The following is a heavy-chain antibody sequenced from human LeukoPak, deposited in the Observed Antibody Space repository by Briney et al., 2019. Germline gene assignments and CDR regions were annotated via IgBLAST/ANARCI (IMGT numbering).Heavy chain of an antibody. Sequence: GSLRPSFSASGFPFSSYVMSWVRQAPRRGLEWVSTIAADSTTYYAVSVKGRFTISRDNSKNTLYLQMNSLRAEDTAVYYCAKDKMAYSTSSWDYWGQGTLVTVSS. CDR1: GFPFSSYV. CDR2: IAADSTT. J-gene: IGHJ4*02. CDR3: AKDKMAYSTSSWDY. V-gene: IGHV3-23*01. D-gene: IGHD6-6*01.